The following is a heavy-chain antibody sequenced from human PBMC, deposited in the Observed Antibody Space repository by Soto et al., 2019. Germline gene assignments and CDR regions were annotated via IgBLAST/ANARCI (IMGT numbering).Heavy chain of an antibody. Sequence: QVQLVQSGAEVKKPGSSVKVSCKASGGTFSSYAISWVRQAPGQGLEWMGGIIPIFGTANYAQKFQGRVTITADESTSTAYMELSSLRSEDTAMYYCASSPRRYSYDDYYYGMDVWGQGTTVTVSS. V-gene: IGHV1-69*12. D-gene: IGHD5-18*01. CDR3: ASSPRRYSYDDYYYGMDV. J-gene: IGHJ6*02. CDR2: IIPIFGTA. CDR1: GGTFSSYA.